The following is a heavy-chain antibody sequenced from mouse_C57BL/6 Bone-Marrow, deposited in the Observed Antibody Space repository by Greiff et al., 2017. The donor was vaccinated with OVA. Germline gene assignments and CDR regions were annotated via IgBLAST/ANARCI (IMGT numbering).Heavy chain of an antibody. V-gene: IGHV1-15*01. CDR1: GYTFTDYE. J-gene: IGHJ2*01. CDR3: TRYTTVGADY. CDR2: IDPETGGT. Sequence: VQRVESGAELVRPGASVTLSCKASGYTFTDYEMHWVKQTPVHGLEWIGAIDPETGGTAYNQKFKCKAILTADKSSSTAYMELRSLTSEDSAVYYCTRYTTVGADYWGQGTTLTVSS. D-gene: IGHD1-1*01.